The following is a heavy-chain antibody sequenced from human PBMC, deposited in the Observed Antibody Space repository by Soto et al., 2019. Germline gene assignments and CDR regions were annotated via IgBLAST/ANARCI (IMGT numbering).Heavy chain of an antibody. D-gene: IGHD3-10*01. CDR1: GFTFSSYS. J-gene: IGHJ5*02. CDR3: ARDMRCYGSGSYNNVGWFDP. V-gene: IGHV3-48*02. Sequence: EVQLVESGGGLVQPGGSLRLSCAASGFTFSSYSMHWVRQAPGKGLAWISYISSSSTTIYYVDSVKGRFTISRDNAKNSLYLQMNSLRDEDTAVYYCARDMRCYGSGSYNNVGWFDPWGQGTLVTVSS. CDR2: ISSSSTTI.